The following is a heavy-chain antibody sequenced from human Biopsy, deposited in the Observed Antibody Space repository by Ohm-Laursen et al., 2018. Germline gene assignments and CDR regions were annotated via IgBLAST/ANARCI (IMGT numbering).Heavy chain of an antibody. V-gene: IGHV4-59*11. CDR3: GRGSNEYGGLYFPH. CDR2: ISYTGYT. CDR1: GGSFTGHY. D-gene: IGHD4-23*01. J-gene: IGHJ1*01. Sequence: TLSLTCTVSGGSFTGHYWSWIRQPPGKGLEWIGHISYTGYTSYKSSLKSRVTISLDTSRKHFSLRLTSLAAADTAVYYCGRGSNEYGGLYFPHWGQGTLVTVSS.